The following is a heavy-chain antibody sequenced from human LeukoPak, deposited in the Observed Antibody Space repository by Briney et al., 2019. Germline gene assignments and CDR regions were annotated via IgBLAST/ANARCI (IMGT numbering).Heavy chain of an antibody. CDR1: GISVSNDY. V-gene: IGHV3-53*04. J-gene: IGHJ3*01. CDR2: TYADGYT. Sequence: PGGSLRLSCAASGISVSNDYMSWVRQAPGKGLEWVSATYADGYTRDAASVKGRFSISRHNSKNTVYLQMDNLRPEDTAVYYCARDRRGEKDFDVWGPGTMVTVSS. CDR3: ARDRRGEKDFDV.